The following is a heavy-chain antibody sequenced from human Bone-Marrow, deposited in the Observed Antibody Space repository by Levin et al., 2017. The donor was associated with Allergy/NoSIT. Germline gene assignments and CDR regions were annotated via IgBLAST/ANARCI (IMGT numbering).Heavy chain of an antibody. D-gene: IGHD2-15*01. CDR1: GFSFTFYW. Sequence: GGSLRLSCAASGFSFTFYWMHWVRQIPGKGLVWVSRISGDGSSTSYADSVKGRFTISSDNAKNTLYLQMNSLREEDTAVYYCAREYCSGGSCRRAFDIWGQGTVVTLSS. CDR3: AREYCSGGSCRRAFDI. J-gene: IGHJ3*02. CDR2: ISGDGSST. V-gene: IGHV3-74*01.